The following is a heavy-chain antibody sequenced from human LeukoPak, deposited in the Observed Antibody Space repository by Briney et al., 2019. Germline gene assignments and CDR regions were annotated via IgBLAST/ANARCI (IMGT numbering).Heavy chain of an antibody. CDR2: ISPGGGPT. Sequence: GGSLRLSCAASGFTFSSYGMHWVRQAPGKGLEWVSGISPGGGPTYYADSVKGRFTISRDDSKNTLYLQMNNLRAEDTAVYYCARKSASGNYPLDYWGQGTLVTVSS. J-gene: IGHJ4*02. CDR3: ARKSASGNYPLDY. CDR1: GFTFSSYG. D-gene: IGHD3-10*01. V-gene: IGHV3-23*01.